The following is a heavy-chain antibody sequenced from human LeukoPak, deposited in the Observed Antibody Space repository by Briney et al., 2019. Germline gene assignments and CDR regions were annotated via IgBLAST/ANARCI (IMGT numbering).Heavy chain of an antibody. J-gene: IGHJ5*02. CDR2: INPTGTTT. Sequence: GASVTVSCKASGYTFINNWMHWVRQAPGQGLEWVGLINPTGTTTLYAQKFQGRVTLTRDMSTSTDYMELRSLRSEDTAVYYCARDGSDTKRSFDPWGQGTLVTVSS. D-gene: IGHD2-2*01. CDR3: ARDGSDTKRSFDP. V-gene: IGHV1-46*01. CDR1: GYTFINNW.